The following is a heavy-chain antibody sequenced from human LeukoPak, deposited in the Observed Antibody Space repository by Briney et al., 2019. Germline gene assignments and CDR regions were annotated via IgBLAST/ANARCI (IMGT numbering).Heavy chain of an antibody. CDR3: ASTYCSSTSCYRWTLIDH. V-gene: IGHV4-38-2*01. CDR2: IYHSGST. J-gene: IGHJ4*01. CDR1: GYSISSGYY. Sequence: PLETLSLTCAVSGYSISSGYYWGWIRQPPGKGLEWIGSIYHSGSTYYNPSLKSRVTISVDTSKNQFSLKLSSVTAADTAVYYYASTYCSSTSCYRWTLIDHWGQGTLVTVSS. D-gene: IGHD2-2*02.